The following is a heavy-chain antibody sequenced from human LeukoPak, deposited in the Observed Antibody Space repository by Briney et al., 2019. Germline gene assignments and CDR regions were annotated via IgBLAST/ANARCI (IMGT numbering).Heavy chain of an antibody. D-gene: IGHD6-19*01. Sequence: SVKVSCKASGGTFSSYAMSWVRQTPGQGLEWMGGIIPIFGTANYAQKFQGRVTITADESTSTAYMELSSLRSEDTAVYYCARTLFAVADPIYYYYGMDVWGKGTTVTVSS. V-gene: IGHV1-69*01. CDR2: IIPIFGTA. CDR3: ARTLFAVADPIYYYYGMDV. J-gene: IGHJ6*04. CDR1: GGTFSSYA.